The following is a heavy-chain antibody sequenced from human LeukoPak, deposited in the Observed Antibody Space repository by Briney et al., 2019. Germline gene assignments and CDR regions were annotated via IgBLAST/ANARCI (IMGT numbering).Heavy chain of an antibody. J-gene: IGHJ5*02. CDR1: GGTFSSYA. Sequence: ASVKVSCKASGGTFSSYAISWVRQAPGQGLEWMGWISAYNGNTNYAQKLQGRVTMTTDTSTSTAYMELRSLRSDDTAVYYCARGVTGTPNWFDPWGQGTLVTVSS. D-gene: IGHD1-7*01. CDR3: ARGVTGTPNWFDP. CDR2: ISAYNGNT. V-gene: IGHV1-18*01.